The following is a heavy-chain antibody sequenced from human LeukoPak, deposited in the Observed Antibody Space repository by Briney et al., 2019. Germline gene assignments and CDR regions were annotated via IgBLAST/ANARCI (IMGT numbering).Heavy chain of an antibody. D-gene: IGHD6-13*01. CDR3: AGRSSSWGAIDY. V-gene: IGHV4-59*01. Sequence: SETLSLTCTVSGGSISSYYWSWIRQPPGKGLEWIGYIYYSGSTNYNPSLKSRVTISVDTSKNQFSLKLSSVTAADTAVYYCAGRSSSWGAIDYWGQGTLVTVSS. CDR1: GGSISSYY. CDR2: IYYSGST. J-gene: IGHJ4*02.